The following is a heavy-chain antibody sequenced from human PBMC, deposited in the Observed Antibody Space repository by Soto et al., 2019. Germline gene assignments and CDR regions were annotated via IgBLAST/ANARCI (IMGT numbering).Heavy chain of an antibody. Sequence: PSETLCLTCTVSGGSISSYDGSWIRQPPGKGLEWIGYIYYSGSTNYNPSLKSRVTISVDTSKNQFSLKLSSVTAADTAVYYCARVWTYYYDSSGYYAYFDYWGQGTLVTVSS. CDR3: ARVWTYYYDSSGYYAYFDY. V-gene: IGHV4-59*01. CDR1: GGSISSYD. D-gene: IGHD3-22*01. J-gene: IGHJ4*02. CDR2: IYYSGST.